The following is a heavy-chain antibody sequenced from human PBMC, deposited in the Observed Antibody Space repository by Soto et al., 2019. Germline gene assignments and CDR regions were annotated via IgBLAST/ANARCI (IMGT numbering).Heavy chain of an antibody. J-gene: IGHJ5*02. D-gene: IGHD3-3*01. CDR3: ARGQRFSDWFDP. CDR2: IYSSGNT. V-gene: IGHV4-4*07. Sequence: SETLSLTCSVSGGTISGYYWTWIRQPAGKGLEWIGRIYSSGNTKYNPSLQSRVTMSLDTSNNQFSLRLTSVTAADTAVYYCARGQRFSDWFDPWGHGTLVTVSS. CDR1: GGTISGYY.